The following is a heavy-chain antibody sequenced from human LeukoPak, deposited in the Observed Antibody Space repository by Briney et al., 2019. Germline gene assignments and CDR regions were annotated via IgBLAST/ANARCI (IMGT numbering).Heavy chain of an antibody. Sequence: GGSLRLSCVASGFTFSSYSMNWVRQAPGKGLEWVSYISSSSSTIYYADSVKGRFTISRDNAKNSLYLQMNSLRAEDTAVYYCARDEHQYYSESSGRFDYWGQGTLVTVSS. CDR3: ARDEHQYYSESSGRFDY. V-gene: IGHV3-48*01. CDR1: GFTFSSYS. CDR2: ISSSSSTI. J-gene: IGHJ4*02. D-gene: IGHD3-22*01.